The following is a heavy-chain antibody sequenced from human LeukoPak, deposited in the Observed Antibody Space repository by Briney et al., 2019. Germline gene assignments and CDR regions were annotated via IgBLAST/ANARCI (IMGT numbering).Heavy chain of an antibody. CDR1: GFTFNNYA. Sequence: PGGSLRLSCAVSGFTFNNYAMGWVRQAPGKGLEWVSGVGSSGGATYYVDSVKGRFTISRDNSKNTLYLQMNSLRVEDTAVYYCAKGGVGYDLNFDSWGQGTLVTVSS. CDR3: AKGGVGYDLNFDS. D-gene: IGHD5-12*01. CDR2: VGSSGGAT. J-gene: IGHJ4*02. V-gene: IGHV3-23*01.